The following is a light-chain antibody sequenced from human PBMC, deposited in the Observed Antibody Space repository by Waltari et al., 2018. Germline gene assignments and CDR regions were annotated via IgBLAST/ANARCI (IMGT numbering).Light chain of an antibody. CDR1: QTVVNSDDGYTY. CDR2: LLG. J-gene: IGKJ2*01. CDR3: MQRLEFPHT. Sequence: DIVMTQTPLSLPVTPGEPASISCWSSQTVVNSDDGYTYLDWFVQKPGQSPQLLMYLLGYRASRVPERFSGAGSGRNFSLQISRVEADDVGVYYCMQRLEFPHTFGRGTRL. V-gene: IGKV2-40*01.